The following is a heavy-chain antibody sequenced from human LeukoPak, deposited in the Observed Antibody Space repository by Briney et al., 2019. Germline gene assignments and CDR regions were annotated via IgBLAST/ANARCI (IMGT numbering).Heavy chain of an antibody. D-gene: IGHD3-16*01. Sequence: AGGSLRLSCAASGFTFSSYWVSWVRQAPGKGLEWVANIKQDGSEKYYVDSVKGRFTISRDNAKNSLYLQMNSLRAEDTAVYYCARGYDYVDYWGQGTLVTVSS. J-gene: IGHJ4*02. CDR3: ARGYDYVDY. V-gene: IGHV3-7*04. CDR2: IKQDGSEK. CDR1: GFTFSSYW.